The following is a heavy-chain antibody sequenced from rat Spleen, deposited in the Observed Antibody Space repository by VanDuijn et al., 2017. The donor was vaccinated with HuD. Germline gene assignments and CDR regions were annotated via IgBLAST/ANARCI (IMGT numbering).Heavy chain of an antibody. CDR3: ARHGYNSYFDY. CDR2: IDYSGTT. CDR1: GYSITSNF. V-gene: IGHV3-1*01. D-gene: IGHD1-9*01. J-gene: IGHJ2*01. Sequence: EVQLQESGPGLVKPSQSLSLTCSVTGYSITSNFWGWIRKFPGNKMEWMGYIDYSGTTSYNPSLKSRVSITRDTSKNQFFLHLNSVTTEDTATYYCARHGYNSYFDYWGQGVMVTVSS.